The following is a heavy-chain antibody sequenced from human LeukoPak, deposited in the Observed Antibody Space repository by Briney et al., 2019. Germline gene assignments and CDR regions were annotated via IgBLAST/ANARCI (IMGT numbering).Heavy chain of an antibody. V-gene: IGHV1-46*01. Sequence: ASVKVSCKASGYTFTSYYMHWVRQAPGQGLEWMGIINPSGGSTSYAQKFQGRVTMTRDTSTSTVYMELSSLRSEDTAVYYCARERVYYDRSFSFAGEGIDYWGQGTLVTVSS. D-gene: IGHD3-22*01. CDR2: INPSGGST. CDR1: GYTFTSYY. CDR3: ARERVYYDRSFSFAGEGIDY. J-gene: IGHJ4*02.